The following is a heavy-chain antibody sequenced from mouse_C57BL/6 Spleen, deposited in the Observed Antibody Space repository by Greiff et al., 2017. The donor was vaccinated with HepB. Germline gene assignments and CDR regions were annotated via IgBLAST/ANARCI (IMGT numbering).Heavy chain of an antibody. J-gene: IGHJ2*01. D-gene: IGHD2-2*01. Sequence: VQLKESGPGLVKPSQSLSLTFSVTGYSITSGYYWNWIRQFPGNKLEWMGYISYDGSNNYNPSLKNRISITRDTSKNQFFLKLNSVTTEDTATYYCARDGYHGDFDYWGQGTTLTVSS. CDR2: ISYDGSN. CDR3: ARDGYHGDFDY. V-gene: IGHV3-6*01. CDR1: GYSITSGYY.